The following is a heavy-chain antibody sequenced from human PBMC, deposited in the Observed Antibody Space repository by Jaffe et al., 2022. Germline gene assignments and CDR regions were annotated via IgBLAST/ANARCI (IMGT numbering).Heavy chain of an antibody. D-gene: IGHD4-17*01. Sequence: EVQLVESGGGLVQPGGSLRLSCAASGFTFSSYEMNWVRQAPGKGLEWISYISRSGNTIYYGDSVKGRFTISRDNAKNSLYLQMNSLRAEDTAVYYCARFNYGDRNDYWGQGTLVTVSS. CDR3: ARFNYGDRNDY. J-gene: IGHJ4*02. CDR1: GFTFSSYE. CDR2: ISRSGNTI. V-gene: IGHV3-48*03.